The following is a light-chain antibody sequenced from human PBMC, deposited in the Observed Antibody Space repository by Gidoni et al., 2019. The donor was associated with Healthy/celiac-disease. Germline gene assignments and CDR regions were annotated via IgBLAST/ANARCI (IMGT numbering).Light chain of an antibody. Sequence: EIVLTQSPATLPLSPGERATLSCRASQSVSSYLAWYQQKPGQAPRLLIYDASNRATGIPARFSGSGSGTDFTLTFSSLEPEDFAVYYCQQRSNWPRLWTFGQGTKVEIK. CDR3: QQRSNWPRLWT. CDR2: DAS. CDR1: QSVSSY. V-gene: IGKV3-11*01. J-gene: IGKJ1*01.